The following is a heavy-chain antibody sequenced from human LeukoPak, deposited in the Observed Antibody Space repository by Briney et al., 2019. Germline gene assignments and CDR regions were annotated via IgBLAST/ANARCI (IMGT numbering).Heavy chain of an antibody. CDR1: GGSISSSRYY. D-gene: IGHD2-15*01. Sequence: PSETLSLTCNVSGGSISSSRYYWGWIRQPPGKGLEWIGTIFYSGNTYYNPSLKSRVTLSVDTSKNQFSLNLYSVTAADTAVYYCARGNRDLGVAATTTRFDYWGQGTLVTVSS. CDR2: IFYSGNT. J-gene: IGHJ4*02. V-gene: IGHV4-39*02. CDR3: ARGNRDLGVAATTTRFDY.